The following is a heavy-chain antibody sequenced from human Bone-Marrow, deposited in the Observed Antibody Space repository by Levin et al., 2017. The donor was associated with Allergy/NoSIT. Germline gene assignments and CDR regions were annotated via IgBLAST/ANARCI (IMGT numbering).Heavy chain of an antibody. CDR1: GFTFDDYA. CDR3: AKDLYYYDSSGYKGPFDY. D-gene: IGHD3-22*01. Sequence: SLKISCAASGFTFDDYAMHWVRQAPGKGLEWVSGISWNSGSIGYADSVKGRFTISRDNAKNSLYLQMNSLRAEDTALYYCAKDLYYYDSSGYKGPFDYWGQGTLVTVSS. V-gene: IGHV3-9*01. J-gene: IGHJ4*02. CDR2: ISWNSGSI.